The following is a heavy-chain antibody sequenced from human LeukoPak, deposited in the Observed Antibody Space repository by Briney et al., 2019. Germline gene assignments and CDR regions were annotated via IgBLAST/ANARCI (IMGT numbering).Heavy chain of an antibody. CDR2: INPNSGDT. D-gene: IGHD2-2*01. J-gene: IGHJ6*02. V-gene: IGHV1-2*06. Sequence: ASVKVSCKASGYTFTGYYVHWVRQAPGQGLEWMGRINPNSGDTNYAQKFQGRVTMTRDTSISTAYMELSRLRSDDTAVYYCARDMIPIVVVPAVTYYYYYGMDVWGQGTTVTVSS. CDR3: ARDMIPIVVVPAVTYYYYYGMDV. CDR1: GYTFTGYY.